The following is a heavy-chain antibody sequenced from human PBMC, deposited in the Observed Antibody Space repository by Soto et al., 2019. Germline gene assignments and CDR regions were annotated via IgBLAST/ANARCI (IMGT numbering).Heavy chain of an antibody. Sequence: RASVKVSCKVSGYTLTELSMHWVRQAPGKGLEWMGGFDPEDGETIYAQKFQGRVTMTEDTSTDTAYMELSSLRSEDTAVYYCATVTMIVVGLDAFDIWGQGTMVTVSS. D-gene: IGHD3-22*01. V-gene: IGHV1-24*01. CDR3: ATVTMIVVGLDAFDI. CDR1: GYTLTELS. J-gene: IGHJ3*02. CDR2: FDPEDGET.